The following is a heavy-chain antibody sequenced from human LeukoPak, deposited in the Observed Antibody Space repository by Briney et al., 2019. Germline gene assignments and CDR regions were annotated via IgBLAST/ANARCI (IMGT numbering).Heavy chain of an antibody. Sequence: GGSLRLSCAASGFTFNSYWMSWVRQAPGKGLEWVANIKQDGSEKYYVDSVKGRFTISRDNAKNSLYLQMNSLRAEDTAVYYCARVISPYSSLGGYYFDYWGQGTLVTVSS. J-gene: IGHJ4*02. CDR3: ARVISPYSSLGGYYFDY. CDR2: IKQDGSEK. D-gene: IGHD6-19*01. CDR1: GFTFNSYW. V-gene: IGHV3-7*01.